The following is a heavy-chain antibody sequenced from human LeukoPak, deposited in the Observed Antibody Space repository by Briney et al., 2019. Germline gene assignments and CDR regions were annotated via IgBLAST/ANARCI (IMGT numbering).Heavy chain of an antibody. CDR2: IKQDGSEK. V-gene: IGHV3-7*01. Sequence: PGGSLRLSCAVSGFTFSTYWMSWVRQAPGKGLEWVANIKQDGSEKYYVDSVKGRFTISRDNAKNSLYLQMNSLRAEDTAVYYCARVPPGGSYPYDYWGQGTLVTVSS. J-gene: IGHJ4*02. D-gene: IGHD1-26*01. CDR3: ARVPPGGSYPYDY. CDR1: GFTFSTYW.